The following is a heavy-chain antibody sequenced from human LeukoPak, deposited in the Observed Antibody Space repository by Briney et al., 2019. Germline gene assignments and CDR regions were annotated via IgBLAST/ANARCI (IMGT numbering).Heavy chain of an antibody. CDR3: AKDLAVAAV. Sequence: GGSLRLSCAASGFTFSSYWMSWVRQAPGKGLEWISSISTSGDNTYYAESVKGRFTISRDNSRNMLYLQMNSLRAEDTAVYYCAKDLAVAAVWGQGTLATVSS. D-gene: IGHD6-19*01. V-gene: IGHV3-23*01. J-gene: IGHJ4*02. CDR2: ISTSGDNT. CDR1: GFTFSSYW.